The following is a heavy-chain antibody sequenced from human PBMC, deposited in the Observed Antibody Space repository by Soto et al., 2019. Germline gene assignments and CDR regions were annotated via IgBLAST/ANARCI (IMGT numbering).Heavy chain of an antibody. J-gene: IGHJ6*02. CDR3: ARSQGSSTSLELYDYYYYGMDV. CDR1: GGTFSSYA. CDR2: IIPISGTA. Sequence: QVQLVQSGAEVKKPGSSVKVSCKASGGTFSSYAISWVRQAPGQGLEWMGGIIPISGTANYAQKFQGRATITANESTSTAYMELSSLRSEDTAVYYCARSQGSSTSLELYDYYYYGMDVWGQGTTVTVSS. D-gene: IGHD2-2*01. V-gene: IGHV1-69*01.